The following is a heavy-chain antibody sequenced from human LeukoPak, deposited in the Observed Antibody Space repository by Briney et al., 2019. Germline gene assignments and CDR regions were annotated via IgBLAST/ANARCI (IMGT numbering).Heavy chain of an antibody. D-gene: IGHD6-19*01. CDR3: ARGPYSSGHGSQYYYYYMDV. J-gene: IGHJ6*03. CDR1: GFTFSSYW. V-gene: IGHV3-74*01. Sequence: PGGPLRLSCAASGFTFSSYWMHWVRQAPGKGLVWVSRIKSDGSSTSYADSVKGRFTISRDNAKNTLYLQMNSLRAEDTAVYYCARGPYSSGHGSQYYYYYMDVWGKGTTVTISS. CDR2: IKSDGSST.